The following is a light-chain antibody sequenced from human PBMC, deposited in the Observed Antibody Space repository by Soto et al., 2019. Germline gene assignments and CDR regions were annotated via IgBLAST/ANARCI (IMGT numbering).Light chain of an antibody. CDR2: WAS. V-gene: IGKV4-1*01. CDR3: QQYYSTPRT. Sequence: DIVMTQSPDSQAVSLGERATINCKSSQSVLYNSNNKNYLAWYQQKPGQPPKLLIYWASAQESGVPDRFSGSGSGTDFTLTISSLQAEDVAVYYCQQYYSTPRTFGQGTKVEI. CDR1: QSVLYNSNNKNY. J-gene: IGKJ1*01.